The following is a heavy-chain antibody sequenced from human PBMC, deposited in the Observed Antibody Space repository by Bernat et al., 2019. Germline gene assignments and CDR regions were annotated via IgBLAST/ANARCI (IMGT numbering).Heavy chain of an antibody. CDR3: AREGGKTGYGY. D-gene: IGHD5-18*01. V-gene: IGHV3-74*01. Sequence: EVQLVESGGGLVQPGGSLRLSCAVSGFTFSNYWMYWVRQAPGKGLLWVSRINNDGSSISYADSVKGRFTISRDNAKNTLYLQMNSLRAEDTAVYYCAREGGKTGYGYWGQGTLVTVSS. CDR1: GFTFSNYW. CDR2: INNDGSSI. J-gene: IGHJ4*02.